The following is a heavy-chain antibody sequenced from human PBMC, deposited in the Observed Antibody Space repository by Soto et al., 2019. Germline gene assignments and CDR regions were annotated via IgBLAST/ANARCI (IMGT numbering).Heavy chain of an antibody. D-gene: IGHD2-15*01. V-gene: IGHV4-4*02. CDR2: IYHTGST. CDR1: GTSISSTFW. CDR3: ATLPPRIVVVKTELPT. Sequence: QVQLRESGPGMVRPSGTLSLTCTVSGTSISSTFWWTWVRQPPGKGLEWIGEIYHTGSTKYNPSLKRRVTISVDKANTHFPLELRTVTVADTAVYYCATLPPRIVVVKTELPTWGQGTLVIVSS. J-gene: IGHJ4*02.